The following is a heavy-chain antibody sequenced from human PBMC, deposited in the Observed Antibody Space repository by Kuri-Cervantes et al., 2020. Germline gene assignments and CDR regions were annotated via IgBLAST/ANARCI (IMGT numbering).Heavy chain of an antibody. CDR3: ARDVLRFLEWPLYLVF. CDR2: LSNSGNTI. J-gene: IGHJ4*02. Sequence: GGSLRLSCAASGFTFSDYYMSWIRQAPGKGLEWVSYLSNSGNTIYYADSVKGRFTISRDTAKTSLYLQMNSLRAEDTAVYYCARDVLRFLEWPLYLVFWGQGTLVTVSS. CDR1: GFTFSDYY. V-gene: IGHV3-11*01. D-gene: IGHD3-3*01.